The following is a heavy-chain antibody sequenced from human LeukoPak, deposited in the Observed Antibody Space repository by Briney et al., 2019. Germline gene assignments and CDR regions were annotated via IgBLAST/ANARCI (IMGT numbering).Heavy chain of an antibody. CDR2: INPNSGGT. V-gene: IGHV1-2*02. CDR3: ARRRYFDY. CDR1: GYTFTAYY. J-gene: IGHJ4*02. Sequence: GASAKVSCKASGYTFTAYYMHWVRQAPGQGLEWMGWINPNSGGTNYAQKFQGRVTTTRDTSISTAYMELSRLRSDDTAVYYCARRRYFDYWGQGTLVTVSS.